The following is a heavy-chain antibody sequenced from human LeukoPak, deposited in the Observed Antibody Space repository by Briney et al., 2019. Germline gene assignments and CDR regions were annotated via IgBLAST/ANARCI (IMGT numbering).Heavy chain of an antibody. CDR2: MNPNSGNT. Sequence: GASVKVSCKASGYTFTDYYMHWVRQATGQGLEWTGWMNPNSGNTGYAQKFQGRVTMTRNTSISTAYMELSSLRSEDTAVYYCARKGRVVAATKYNWFDPWGLGTLVTVSS. CDR3: ARKGRVVAATKYNWFDP. D-gene: IGHD2-15*01. V-gene: IGHV1-8*02. CDR1: GYTFTDYY. J-gene: IGHJ5*02.